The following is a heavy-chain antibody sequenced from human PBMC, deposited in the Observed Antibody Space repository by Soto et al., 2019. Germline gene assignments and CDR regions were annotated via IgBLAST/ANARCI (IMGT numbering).Heavy chain of an antibody. Sequence: ASVKVSCKASGYTFTGYYMHWVRQAPGHGLEWMGLINPNGGGTNYAQNFRGRVTMTRDTSISTAYMELRRLRSDDTAVYYCARGRGDSSGYYYPWGQGTLVTVSS. D-gene: IGHD3-22*01. V-gene: IGHV1-2*02. CDR3: ARGRGDSSGYYYP. CDR2: INPNGGGT. CDR1: GYTFTGYY. J-gene: IGHJ5*02.